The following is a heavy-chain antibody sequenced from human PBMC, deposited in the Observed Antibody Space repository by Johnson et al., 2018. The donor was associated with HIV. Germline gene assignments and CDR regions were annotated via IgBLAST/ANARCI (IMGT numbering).Heavy chain of an antibody. Sequence: VHLVESGGGLVKPGGSLRLSCAASGFTVSSNYMSWVRQAPGKGLEWVSVIYSGGSTYYADSVKGRFTISRDNSKNTLYLQMGSLRAEDMAVYYCARGAFYIWGQGTMVTVSS. CDR2: IYSGGST. D-gene: IGHD3-10*01. J-gene: IGHJ3*02. V-gene: IGHV3-66*01. CDR3: ARGAFYI. CDR1: GFTVSSNY.